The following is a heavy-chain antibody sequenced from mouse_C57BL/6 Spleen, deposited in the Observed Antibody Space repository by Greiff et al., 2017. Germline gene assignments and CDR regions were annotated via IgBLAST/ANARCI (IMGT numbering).Heavy chain of an antibody. CDR2: INPGSGGT. CDR3: ARSPSDGYYYAMDY. CDR1: GYAFTNYL. Sequence: VQLQQSGAELVRPGTSVKVSCKASGYAFTNYLIEWVKQRPGQGLEWIGVINPGSGGTNYNEKFKGKATLTADKSSSTAYMQLSSLTSEDSAVYFCARSPSDGYYYAMDYWGQGTSVTVSS. V-gene: IGHV1-54*01. D-gene: IGHD2-3*01. J-gene: IGHJ4*01.